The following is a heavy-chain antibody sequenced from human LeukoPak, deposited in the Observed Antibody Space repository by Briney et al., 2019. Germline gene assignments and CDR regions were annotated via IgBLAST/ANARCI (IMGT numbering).Heavy chain of an antibody. V-gene: IGHV4-34*01. CDR1: GGSFSGYY. Sequence: SETLSLTCAVYGGSFSGYYWSWIRQPPGKGLEWIGEINHSGSTNYNPSLKSRVTISVDTSKNQFSLKLSSVTAADTAVYYCARWGYFDSSGYFVVDYWGQGALVTVSS. D-gene: IGHD3-22*01. CDR2: INHSGST. CDR3: ARWGYFDSSGYFVVDY. J-gene: IGHJ4*02.